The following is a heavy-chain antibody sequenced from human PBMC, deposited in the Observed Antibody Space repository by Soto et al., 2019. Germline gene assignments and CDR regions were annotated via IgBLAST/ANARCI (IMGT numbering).Heavy chain of an antibody. V-gene: IGHV3-48*01. J-gene: IGHJ6*03. Sequence: GALRLSCAASGFTFSSYSMNWVRQAPGKGLEWVSYISSSSSTIYYADSVKGRFTISRDNAKNSLYLQMNSLRAEDTAVYYCARKYYYYMDVWGKGTTVTVSS. CDR3: ARKYYYYMDV. CDR2: ISSSSSTI. CDR1: GFTFSSYS.